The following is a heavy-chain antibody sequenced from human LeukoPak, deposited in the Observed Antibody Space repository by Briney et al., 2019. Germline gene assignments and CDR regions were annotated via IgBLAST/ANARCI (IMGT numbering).Heavy chain of an antibody. Sequence: ASVKVSCKASGYTFTSYDINWVRQATGQGLEWMGWMNPNSGNTGYAQKFQGRVTITRNTSISTAYMELSSLRAEDTAVYYCAKRMRANGYNFFDYWGQGTLVTVSS. CDR2: MNPNSGNT. CDR1: GYTFTSYD. CDR3: AKRMRANGYNFFDY. J-gene: IGHJ4*02. V-gene: IGHV1-8*03. D-gene: IGHD5-24*01.